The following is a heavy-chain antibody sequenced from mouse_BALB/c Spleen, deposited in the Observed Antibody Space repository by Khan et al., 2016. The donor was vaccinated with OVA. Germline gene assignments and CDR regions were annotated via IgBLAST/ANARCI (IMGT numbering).Heavy chain of an antibody. Sequence: QVQLQQSGPGLVQPSQNLSITCTVSGFSLTTYGVHWVRQSPGKGLEWLGVIWSGGTTDYNAAFISRLSISKDNSKSQVFFKLNSLQSDDTGMYYCARNSYMYDFTYWGQGTLVTVSA. V-gene: IGHV2-2*01. CDR2: IWSGGTT. CDR1: GFSLTTYG. D-gene: IGHD2-14*01. CDR3: ARNSYMYDFTY. J-gene: IGHJ3*01.